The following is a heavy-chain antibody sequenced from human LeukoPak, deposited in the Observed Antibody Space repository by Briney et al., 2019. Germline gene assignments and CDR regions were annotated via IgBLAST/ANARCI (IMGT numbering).Heavy chain of an antibody. J-gene: IGHJ6*02. CDR3: ARDRSVRRFITMIVVGYGMDV. D-gene: IGHD3-22*01. V-gene: IGHV3-21*01. Sequence: PGGSLRLSCAASGFTFSSYSMNWVRQAPGKGLEWVSSISSSSSYIYYADSVKGRFTISRDNAENSLYLQMNSLRAEDTAVYYCARDRSVRRFITMIVVGYGMDVWGQGTTVTVSS. CDR1: GFTFSSYS. CDR2: ISSSSSYI.